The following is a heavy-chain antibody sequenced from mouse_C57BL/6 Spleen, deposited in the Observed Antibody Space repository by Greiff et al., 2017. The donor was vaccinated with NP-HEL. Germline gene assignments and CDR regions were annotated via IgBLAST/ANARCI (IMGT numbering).Heavy chain of an antibody. V-gene: IGHV3-6*01. D-gene: IGHD2-4*01. Sequence: VQLKESGPGLVKPSQSLSLTCSVTGYSITSGYYWNWIRQFPGNKLEWMGYISYDGSNNYNPSLKNRISITRDTSKNQFFLKLNSVTTEDTATYYCAEGLRRGYFDYWGQGTTLTVSS. CDR1: GYSITSGYY. CDR3: AEGLRRGYFDY. J-gene: IGHJ2*01. CDR2: ISYDGSN.